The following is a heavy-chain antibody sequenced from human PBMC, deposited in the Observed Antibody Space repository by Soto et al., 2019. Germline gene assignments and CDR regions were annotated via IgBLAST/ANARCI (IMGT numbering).Heavy chain of an antibody. CDR1: GFTFSSYA. J-gene: IGHJ5*02. CDR2: ISGSGGST. V-gene: IGHV3-23*01. CDR3: AKDSENQIWSGYAINWFDP. Sequence: GGSLRLSCAASGFTFSSYAMSWVRQAPGKGLEWVSAISGSGGSTYYADSVKGRFTISRDNSKNTLYLQMNSLRAEDTAVYYCAKDSENQIWSGYAINWFDPWGEGTLVTVCS. D-gene: IGHD3-3*01.